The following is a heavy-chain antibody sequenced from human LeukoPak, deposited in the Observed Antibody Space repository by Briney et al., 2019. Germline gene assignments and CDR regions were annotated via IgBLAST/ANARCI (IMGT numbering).Heavy chain of an antibody. CDR2: ISSNGGST. Sequence: GGSLRLSCAASGFTFSSYAMHWVRQAPGKGLEYVSAISSNGGSTYYANSVKGRFTISRDNSKNTLYLQMGSLRAEDMAVYYCARGVAVADFYLGYWGQGTLVTVSS. J-gene: IGHJ4*02. CDR3: ARGVAVADFYLGY. CDR1: GFTFSSYA. D-gene: IGHD6-19*01. V-gene: IGHV3-64*01.